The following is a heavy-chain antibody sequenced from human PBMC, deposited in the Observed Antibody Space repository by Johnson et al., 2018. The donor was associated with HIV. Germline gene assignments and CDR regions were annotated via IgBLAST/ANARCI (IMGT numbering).Heavy chain of an antibody. D-gene: IGHD3-10*01. V-gene: IGHV3-30*04. Sequence: QVQLVESGGGVVQPGMSLRLSCAASGFTFSSYAMHWVRQAPGKGLEWVAVISYDGSNKYYADSVKGRFTISRDNSKNTLYLQMNSLRAEDTAVYYFARDLNRYYYGSVKAFDIWGQGTMVTVSS. J-gene: IGHJ3*02. CDR2: ISYDGSNK. CDR1: GFTFSSYA. CDR3: ARDLNRYYYGSVKAFDI.